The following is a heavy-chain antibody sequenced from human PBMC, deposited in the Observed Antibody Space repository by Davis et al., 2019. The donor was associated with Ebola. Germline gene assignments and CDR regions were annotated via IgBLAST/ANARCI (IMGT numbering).Heavy chain of an antibody. Sequence: PSETLSLTCTVSGGSISSSSYYWGWIRQPPGKGLEWIGEINHSGSTNYNPSLKSRVTISVDTSKNQFSLKLSSVTAADTAVYYCARTDPLIDYYYYMDVWGKGTTVTVSS. CDR1: GGSISSSSYY. CDR3: ARTDPLIDYYYYMDV. J-gene: IGHJ6*03. D-gene: IGHD2-21*01. V-gene: IGHV4-39*07. CDR2: INHSGST.